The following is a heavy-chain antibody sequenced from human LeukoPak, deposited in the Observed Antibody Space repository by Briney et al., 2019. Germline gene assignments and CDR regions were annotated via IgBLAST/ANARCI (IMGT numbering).Heavy chain of an antibody. CDR2: ITANRDNT. CDR1: GFTFSSYA. V-gene: IGHV3-64D*06. D-gene: IGHD1-26*01. Sequence: PGGSLRLSCSASGFTFSSYAMHWVRQAPGKGLEYVSSITANRDNTYHAESVKGRFTIFRDNSKNTLFFHMSSLRAEDTAVYYCVKSSSTVGATYFDYWGQGSLVTVSS. CDR3: VKSSSTVGATYFDY. J-gene: IGHJ4*02.